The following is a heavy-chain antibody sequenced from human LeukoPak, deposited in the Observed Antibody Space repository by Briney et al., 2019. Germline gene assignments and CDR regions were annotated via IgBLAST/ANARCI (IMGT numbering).Heavy chain of an antibody. D-gene: IGHD6-6*01. CDR1: GYTFTGYY. V-gene: IGHV1-2*02. CDR2: INPNSGGT. Sequence: ASVKVSCKASGYTFTGYYMHWVRQAPGQGLEWMGWINPNSGGTNYAQDFHGRVTMTRDTSISTAYMELSRLRSDDTAVYYCARDRNSGSSLDIWGQGTMLTVSS. J-gene: IGHJ3*02. CDR3: ARDRNSGSSLDI.